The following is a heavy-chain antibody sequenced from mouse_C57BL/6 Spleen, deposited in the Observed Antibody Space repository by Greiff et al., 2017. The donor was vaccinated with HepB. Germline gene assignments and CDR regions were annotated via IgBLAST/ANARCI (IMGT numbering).Heavy chain of an antibody. CDR3: TVVSYYYAMDY. V-gene: IGHV1-15*01. CDR2: IDPETGGT. Sequence: LVESGAELVRPGASVTLSCKASGYTFTDYEMHWVKQTPVHGLEWIGAIDPETGGTAYNQKFKGKAILTADKSSSTAYMELRSLTSEDSAVYYCTVVSYYYAMDYWGQGTSVTVSS. J-gene: IGHJ4*01. CDR1: GYTFTDYE. D-gene: IGHD1-1*01.